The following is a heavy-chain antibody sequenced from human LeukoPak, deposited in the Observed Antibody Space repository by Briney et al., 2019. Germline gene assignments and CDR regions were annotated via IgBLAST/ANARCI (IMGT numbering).Heavy chain of an antibody. CDR2: THYSSWWYN. CDR1: GDSVSSNIAA. J-gene: IGHJ6*03. V-gene: IGHV6-1*01. Sequence: SQTLSLTCAISGDSVSSNIAAWNWIRQSPTRGLEWLGRTHYSSWWYNDYAVSVKSRITIYADTSKNQFSLQLNSVTPEDTAVYYCARSQGDMDVWGKGTSVTVSS. CDR3: ARSQGDMDV. D-gene: IGHD1-26*01.